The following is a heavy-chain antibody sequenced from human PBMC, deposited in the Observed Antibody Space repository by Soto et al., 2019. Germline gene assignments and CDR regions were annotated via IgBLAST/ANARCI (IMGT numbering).Heavy chain of an antibody. D-gene: IGHD3-10*01. Sequence: QVQLVQSGAEVKKPGASVKVSCKASGYTFTSYYMHWVRQAPGQGLEWMGIINPSGGSTSYAQKFQGRVTMTRDTSTSTVYMELSSLRSEDTAVYYCARVPYYGSGSYYRASRNGMDVWGQGTTVTVSS. CDR1: GYTFTSYY. CDR3: ARVPYYGSGSYYRASRNGMDV. CDR2: INPSGGST. J-gene: IGHJ6*02. V-gene: IGHV1-46*01.